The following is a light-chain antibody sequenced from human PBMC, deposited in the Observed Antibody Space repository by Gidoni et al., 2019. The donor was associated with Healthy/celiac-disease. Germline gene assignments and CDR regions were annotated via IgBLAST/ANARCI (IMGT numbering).Light chain of an antibody. CDR1: QSVSSSY. J-gene: IGKJ2*01. CDR3: QQYGSSPLT. CDR2: GAS. Sequence: EIVLTQSPGTLSLSTGERATLSCRASQSVSSSYLAWYQQKPGQAPRLHIYGASSRATGIPDRFSGSGSGTDFTLTISRLEPEDFAVYYCQQYGSSPLTFGQGTKLEIK. V-gene: IGKV3-20*01.